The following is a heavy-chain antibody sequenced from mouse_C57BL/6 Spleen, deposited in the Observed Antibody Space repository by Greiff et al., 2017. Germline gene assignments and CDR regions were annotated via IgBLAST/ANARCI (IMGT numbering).Heavy chain of an antibody. V-gene: IGHV1-64*01. Sequence: QVQLKQSGAELVKPGASVKLSCKASGYTFTSYWMHWVKQRPGQGLEWIGMIHPNSGSTNYNEKFKSKATLTVDKSSSTAYMQLSSLTSEDSAVYYCARDKAGGGAMDYWGQGTSVTVSS. CDR1: GYTFTSYW. CDR3: ARDKAGGGAMDY. J-gene: IGHJ4*01. CDR2: IHPNSGST.